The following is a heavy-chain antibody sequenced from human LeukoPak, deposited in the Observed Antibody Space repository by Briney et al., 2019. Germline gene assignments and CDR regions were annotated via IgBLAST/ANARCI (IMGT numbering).Heavy chain of an antibody. V-gene: IGHV3-72*01. CDR2: TKSKTNSYTT. CDR3: GTGLTGTVDY. Sequence: GGSLRLSCAASGFTFSDHDMAWVRQAPGKGLEWVGRTKSKTNSYTTEYAASVKGRFTISRDDSQNSLYLQMNSLKIEDTAVYYCGTGLTGTVDYWGQGTLVTVSS. CDR1: GFTFSDHD. D-gene: IGHD3-9*01. J-gene: IGHJ4*02.